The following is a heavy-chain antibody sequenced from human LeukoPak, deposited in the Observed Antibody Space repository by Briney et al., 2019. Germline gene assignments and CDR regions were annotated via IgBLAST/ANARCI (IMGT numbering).Heavy chain of an antibody. D-gene: IGHD3-9*01. J-gene: IGHJ4*02. Sequence: GGSLRLSCAASGFTFSSYWMHWVRQAPGKGLVWVSRINSDGSSTSYADSVKGRFTISRDNAKNTLYLQMNSLRAEDTAVYYCAKWGDYDVLTGYYVSDYWGQGTLVTVSS. V-gene: IGHV3-74*01. CDR3: AKWGDYDVLTGYYVSDY. CDR2: INSDGSST. CDR1: GFTFSSYW.